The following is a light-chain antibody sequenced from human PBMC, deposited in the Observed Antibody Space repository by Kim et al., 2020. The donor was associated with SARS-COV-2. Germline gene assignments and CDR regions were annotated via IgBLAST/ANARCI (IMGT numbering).Light chain of an antibody. CDR1: QTVTSNR. CDR3: QQYGNSPCT. Sequence: DIVLTQSPDTLSLFPGERATFSCRASQTVTSNRLAWYQQKPGQPLRLLIYDASIRAAGIPDRFSGSGSGTGFTLTISRLEPEDFAVYYCQQYGNSPCTFGPGTKVDIK. CDR2: DAS. V-gene: IGKV3-20*01. J-gene: IGKJ3*01.